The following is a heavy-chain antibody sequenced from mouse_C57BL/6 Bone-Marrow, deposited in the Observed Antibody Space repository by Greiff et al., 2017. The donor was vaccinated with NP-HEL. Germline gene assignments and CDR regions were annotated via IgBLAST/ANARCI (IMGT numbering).Heavy chain of an antibody. CDR2: IDPSDSGT. V-gene: IGHV1-52*01. CDR1: GYTFTSYW. CDR3: AREGFAY. J-gene: IGHJ3*01. Sequence: VQLQQPGAELVRPGSSVKLSCKASGYTFTSYWMHWVKQRPIQGLEWIGNIDPSDSGTHYNQNFKDKATLTVDKSSSTAYLQLSSLTSEDSAVYYCAREGFAYWGPGTLVTVSA.